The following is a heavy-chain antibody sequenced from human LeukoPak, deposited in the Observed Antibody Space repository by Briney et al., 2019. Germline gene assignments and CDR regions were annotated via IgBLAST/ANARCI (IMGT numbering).Heavy chain of an antibody. CDR2: IYTSGST. D-gene: IGHD6-19*01. Sequence: SETLSLTCTVPGGSIRSYYWSWIRQPPGKGLEWIGYIYTSGSTNYNPSLKSRVTISVDTSKNQFSLKLSSVTAADTAVYYCASDRSGSYDGAFDTWGQGTMVTVSS. V-gene: IGHV4-4*09. CDR1: GGSIRSYY. J-gene: IGHJ3*02. CDR3: ASDRSGSYDGAFDT.